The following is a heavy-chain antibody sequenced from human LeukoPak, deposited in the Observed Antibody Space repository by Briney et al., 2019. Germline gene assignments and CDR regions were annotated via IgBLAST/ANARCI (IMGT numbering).Heavy chain of an antibody. J-gene: IGHJ1*01. D-gene: IGHD4-17*01. Sequence: SETLSLTCSVSGGSINIYYWSWIRQPPGKGLEWIAYIYYTGSTSSNPSLKNRVTVSVDTSKNQFSLKLSSVTAADTAVYYCARHGPSYGNFQPWGQGTLVTVSS. CDR1: GGSINIYY. CDR3: ARHGPSYGNFQP. V-gene: IGHV4-59*08. CDR2: IYYTGST.